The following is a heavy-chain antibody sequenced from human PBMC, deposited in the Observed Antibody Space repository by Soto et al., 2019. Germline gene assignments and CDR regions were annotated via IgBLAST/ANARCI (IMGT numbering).Heavy chain of an antibody. CDR3: AREGLYGSIQDNTFDI. J-gene: IGHJ3*02. Sequence: QVQLVQSGAEVKRSGASVRISCKASGYTFNRHDINWVRQATGQGPEWIGWMNPNSGNTGYAQKFQGRDTMSRDSSITTAYMDLSSLTSDDTAIYYCAREGLYGSIQDNTFDIWGQGTMVSVSS. CDR2: MNPNSGNT. V-gene: IGHV1-8*01. D-gene: IGHD6-19*01. CDR1: GYTFNRHD.